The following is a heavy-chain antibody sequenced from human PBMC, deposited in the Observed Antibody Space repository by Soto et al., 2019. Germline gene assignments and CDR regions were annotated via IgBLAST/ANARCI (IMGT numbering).Heavy chain of an antibody. V-gene: IGHV4-31*03. CDR1: GGSISCGGYY. Sequence: SETMSLTCTVSGGSISCGGYYWSWIRQHPGKGLEWIGYIYYSGSTYYNPSLKSRVTISVDTSKNQFSLKLSSVTAADTAVYYCARADDYSNYGWFDPWGQGTLVTVSS. J-gene: IGHJ5*02. D-gene: IGHD4-4*01. CDR3: ARADDYSNYGWFDP. CDR2: IYYSGST.